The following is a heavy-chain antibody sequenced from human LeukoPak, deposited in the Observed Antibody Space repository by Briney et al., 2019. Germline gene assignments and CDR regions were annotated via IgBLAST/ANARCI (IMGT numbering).Heavy chain of an antibody. CDR2: INHSGTT. CDR1: GGSFSGYY. CDR3: ARGVPSMITFGGVIAGYYFDY. J-gene: IGHJ4*02. V-gene: IGHV4-34*01. Sequence: SETLSLTCAVYGGSFSGYYWSWIRQPPGKGLEWIGEINHSGTTNYKPSLKSRVTISVDTSKNQFFLKLSSVTAADTAVYYCARGVPSMITFGGVIAGYYFDYWGQGTLVTVSS. D-gene: IGHD3-16*02.